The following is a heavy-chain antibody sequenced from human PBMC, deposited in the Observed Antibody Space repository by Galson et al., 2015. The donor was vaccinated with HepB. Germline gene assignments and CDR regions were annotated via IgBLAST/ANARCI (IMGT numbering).Heavy chain of an antibody. CDR1: GSTFSSYA. Sequence: SLRLSCAASGSTFSSYAMHWVRQAPGKGLEWVAVISYDGSNKYYADSVKGRFTISRDNSKNTLYLQMNSLRAEDTAVYYCARDRVTFDYWGQGTLVTVSS. V-gene: IGHV3-30*04. J-gene: IGHJ4*02. CDR2: ISYDGSNK. CDR3: ARDRVTFDY.